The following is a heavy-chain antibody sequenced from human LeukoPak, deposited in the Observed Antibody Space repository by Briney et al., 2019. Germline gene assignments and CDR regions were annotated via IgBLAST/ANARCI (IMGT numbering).Heavy chain of an antibody. J-gene: IGHJ4*02. Sequence: GSLRLSCAASGFSFSDYGMNWVRRAPGKGLEWLSHINSNGAVISYADSVKGRFTISRDNSKNTLYLQMNSLRAEDTAVYYCAKVKDYGDYFEFDYWGQGTLVTVSS. V-gene: IGHV3-48*01. CDR2: INSNGAVI. CDR1: GFSFSDYG. D-gene: IGHD4-17*01. CDR3: AKVKDYGDYFEFDY.